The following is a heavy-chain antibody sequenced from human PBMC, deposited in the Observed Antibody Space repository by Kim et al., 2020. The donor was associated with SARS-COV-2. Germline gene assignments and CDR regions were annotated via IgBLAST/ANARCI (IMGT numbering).Heavy chain of an antibody. V-gene: IGHV4-59*01. J-gene: IGHJ4*02. D-gene: IGHD3-3*01. Sequence: SETLSLTCTVSGGSISSYYWSWIRQPPGKGLEWIGYIYYSGSTNYNPSLKSRVTISVDTSKNQFSLKLSSVTAADTAVYYCAGHYTGGDYWGQGTLVTVSS. CDR3: AGHYTGGDY. CDR2: IYYSGST. CDR1: GGSISSYY.